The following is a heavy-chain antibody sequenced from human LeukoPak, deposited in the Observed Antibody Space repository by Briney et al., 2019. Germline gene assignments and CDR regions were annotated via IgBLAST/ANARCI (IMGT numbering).Heavy chain of an antibody. J-gene: IGHJ3*02. CDR1: GGSIGSGDYY. CDR3: ARATITMAVGIPADAFDI. D-gene: IGHD3-22*01. Sequence: SETLSLTCTVSGGSIGSGDYYWSWIRQPPGKGLEWIGYIYCSGNTYYNPSRKSRVTISVDTSKNQSSLKLSSVTAADTAVYYCARATITMAVGIPADAFDIWGQGTMVTVSS. CDR2: IYCSGNT. V-gene: IGHV4-30-4*08.